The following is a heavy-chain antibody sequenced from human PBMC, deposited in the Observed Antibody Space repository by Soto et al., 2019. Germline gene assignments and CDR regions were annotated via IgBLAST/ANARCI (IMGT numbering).Heavy chain of an antibody. V-gene: IGHV4-31*03. CDR2: IYYSGST. CDR1: GGSISSGGYY. CDR3: ARGFGSSSYWFDP. J-gene: IGHJ5*02. D-gene: IGHD6-6*01. Sequence: TSETLSLTCTVSGGSISSGGYYWSWIRQHPGKGLEWIGYIYYSGSTYYNPSLKSRVTISVDTSKNQFSLKLSSVTAADTAVYYCARGFGSSSYWFDPWGQGTLVTVSS.